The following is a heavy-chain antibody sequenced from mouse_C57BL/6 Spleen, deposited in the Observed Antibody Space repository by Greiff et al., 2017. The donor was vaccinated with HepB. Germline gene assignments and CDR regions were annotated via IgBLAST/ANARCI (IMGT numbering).Heavy chain of an antibody. D-gene: IGHD1-2*01. CDR2: ISNGGGST. J-gene: IGHJ2*01. V-gene: IGHV5-12*01. CDR3: ARQNLRHFDY. Sequence: EVQVVESGGGLVQPGGSLKLSCVASGFTFSDYYMYWVRQTPEKGLEWVAYISNGGGSTYYPAIVKGRFTITRDNAKNTLYLQMNRLKSEDTAMYHCARQNLRHFDYWGKGTTLTVSS. CDR1: GFTFSDYY.